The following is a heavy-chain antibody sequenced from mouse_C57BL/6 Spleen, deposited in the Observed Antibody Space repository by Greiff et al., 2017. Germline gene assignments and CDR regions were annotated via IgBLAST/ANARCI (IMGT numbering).Heavy chain of an antibody. D-gene: IGHD1-1*01. CDR1: GFNIKDYY. CDR3: TAWGITTVVATPFAY. V-gene: IGHV14-4*01. Sequence: VHVKQSGAELVRPGASVKLSCTASGFNIKDYYMHWVKQRPEQGLEWIGWIDPENGDTEYASKFQGKATITADTSSNTAYLQLSSLTSEDTAVYYCTAWGITTVVATPFAYWGQGTLVTVSA. CDR2: IDPENGDT. J-gene: IGHJ3*01.